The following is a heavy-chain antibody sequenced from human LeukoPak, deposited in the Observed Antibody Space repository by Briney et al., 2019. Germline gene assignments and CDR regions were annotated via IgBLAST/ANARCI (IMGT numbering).Heavy chain of an antibody. J-gene: IGHJ5*02. V-gene: IGHV4-59*01. CDR3: ACDYGGWFDP. Sequence: SETLSLTCTVSGGSISSYYWSWIQQPPGKGLEWIGYIYYSGSTNYNPSLKSRVTISVDTSKNQFSLKLSSVTAADTAVYYCACDYGGWFDPWGQGTLVTVSS. CDR1: GGSISSYY. D-gene: IGHD4-17*01. CDR2: IYYSGST.